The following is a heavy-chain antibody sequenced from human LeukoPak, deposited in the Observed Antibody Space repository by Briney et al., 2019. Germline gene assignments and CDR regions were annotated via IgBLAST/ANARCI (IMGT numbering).Heavy chain of an antibody. CDR1: GFTFSNAW. Sequence: GGSLRLSCAGSGFTFSNAWMNWVRQVPGKGLEWVGRIKSKPNGSTTDYAAPVKGRFSISRDDSKNTVYVQMNSLKTEDTAVYYCATGGYYFDYWGQGTLATVSS. CDR2: IKSKPNGSTT. CDR3: ATGGYYFDY. J-gene: IGHJ4*02. V-gene: IGHV3-15*01. D-gene: IGHD3-16*01.